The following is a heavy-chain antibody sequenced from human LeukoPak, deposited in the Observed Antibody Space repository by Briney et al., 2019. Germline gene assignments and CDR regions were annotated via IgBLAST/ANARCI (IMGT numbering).Heavy chain of an antibody. CDR3: AREGAGGYSLDY. J-gene: IGHJ4*02. CDR2: IFSGGST. D-gene: IGHD5-18*01. CDR1: GLSLSSQA. Sequence: GGSLRLSCAASGLSLSSQAMTWVRQAPGKGLEWVSVIFSGGSTYYADSVKGRFTISRDTSKNTLYLQMNSLRAEDTAAYYCAREGAGGYSLDYWGQGTLVTVSS. V-gene: IGHV3-66*01.